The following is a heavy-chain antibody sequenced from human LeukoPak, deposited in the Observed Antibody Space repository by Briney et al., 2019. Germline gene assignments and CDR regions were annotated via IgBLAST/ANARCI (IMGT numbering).Heavy chain of an antibody. J-gene: IGHJ4*02. D-gene: IGHD5-12*01. Sequence: PGGSLRLPCAASGFTFSSYAMSWVRQAPGKGLEWVSTFGRSGGSTFYADSVKGRFTISRDNSKNTLYLQMNSLRAEGTAVYYCAKRVSSGLYYFDYWGQGTLVTVSS. CDR1: GFTFSSYA. CDR3: AKRVSSGLYYFDY. CDR2: FGRSGGST. V-gene: IGHV3-23*01.